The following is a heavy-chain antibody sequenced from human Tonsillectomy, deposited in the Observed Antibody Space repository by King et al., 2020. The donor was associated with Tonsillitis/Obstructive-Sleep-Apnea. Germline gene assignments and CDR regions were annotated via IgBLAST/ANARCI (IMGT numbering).Heavy chain of an antibody. Sequence: VQLVESGGGLVQPGGSLRLSCVASGFTFSTSAMSWVRQAPGKGLEWVSGITGSGDSTYYADSVKGRFTISRDNSKNTLYLQMNSLRAEDTAVYYCAKPNWNYEADWFDHWGQGNLVTVSS. V-gene: IGHV3-23*04. D-gene: IGHD1-7*01. CDR3: AKPNWNYEADWFDH. J-gene: IGHJ5*02. CDR1: GFTFSTSA. CDR2: ITGSGDST.